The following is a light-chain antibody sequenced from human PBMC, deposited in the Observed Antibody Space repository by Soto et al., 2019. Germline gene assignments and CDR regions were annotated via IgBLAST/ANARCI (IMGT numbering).Light chain of an antibody. Sequence: SYELTQPPSVSVAPGQTARITCEGNNIGSKSVHWYQQKPGQAPVLVVYGDSDRPSGTPERFSGSDSGNTATLTIGGVAAGDEADYYCQVWHIISDHVVFGGGTQLTVL. CDR2: GDS. V-gene: IGLV3-21*02. CDR3: QVWHIISDHVV. J-gene: IGLJ2*01. CDR1: NIGSKS.